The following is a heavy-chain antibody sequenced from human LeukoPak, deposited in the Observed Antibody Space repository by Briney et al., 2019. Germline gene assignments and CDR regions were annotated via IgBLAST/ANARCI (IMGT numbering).Heavy chain of an antibody. CDR2: IDPSGGST. Sequence: GASVKVSCKTSGYTFTSYYMHWVRQAPGQWLEWMGIIDPSGGSTSYAQKFQGRVTMTRDTSTSTVYMELSSLRSEDTAVYYCARDSAGTTGIYSYYFDYWGQGTLVTVSS. CDR1: GYTFTSYY. D-gene: IGHD4-11*01. V-gene: IGHV1-46*01. CDR3: ARDSAGTTGIYSYYFDY. J-gene: IGHJ4*02.